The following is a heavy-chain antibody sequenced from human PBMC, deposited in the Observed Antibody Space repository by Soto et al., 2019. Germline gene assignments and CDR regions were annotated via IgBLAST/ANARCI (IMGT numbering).Heavy chain of an antibody. CDR1: GFTFSSYA. CDR3: AKDLDIVGATTAFDY. D-gene: IGHD1-26*01. V-gene: IGHV3-23*01. Sequence: EVQLLESGGGLVQPGGSLRLSCAASGFTFSSYAMSWVRQAPGKGLEWVSAISGSGGSTYYADSVKGRFTIPRDNSKNTRHLQMNSLRAEDTAVYYCAKDLDIVGATTAFDYWGQGTLVTVSS. CDR2: ISGSGGST. J-gene: IGHJ4*02.